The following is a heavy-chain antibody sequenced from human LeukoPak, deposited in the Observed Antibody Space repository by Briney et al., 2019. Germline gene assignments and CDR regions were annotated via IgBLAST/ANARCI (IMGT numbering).Heavy chain of an antibody. CDR3: ARDQGRTIWFGELQVLDY. J-gene: IGHJ4*02. CDR1: GYTFTSYG. Sequence: ASVKVSCKASGYTFTSYGISWVRQAPGQGLEWMGWISAYNGNTNYAQKLQGRVTMTIDTSTSTAYMEPRSLRSDDTAVYYCARDQGRTIWFGELQVLDYWGQGTLVTVSS. D-gene: IGHD3-10*01. V-gene: IGHV1-18*01. CDR2: ISAYNGNT.